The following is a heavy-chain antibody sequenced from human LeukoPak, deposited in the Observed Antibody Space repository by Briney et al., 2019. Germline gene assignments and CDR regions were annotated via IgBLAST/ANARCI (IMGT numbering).Heavy chain of an antibody. Sequence: SQTLSLTCTVSGGSISSGGYYWSWIRQHPGKGLEWIGYIYYSGSTYYNPSLKSRVTISVDTSKNQFSLKLSSVTAADTAVYYCARGIVVAPAAMCNWFDPWGQGTLVTVSS. CDR1: GGSISSGGYY. CDR3: ARGIVVAPAAMCNWFDP. CDR2: IYYSGST. J-gene: IGHJ5*02. D-gene: IGHD2-2*01. V-gene: IGHV4-31*03.